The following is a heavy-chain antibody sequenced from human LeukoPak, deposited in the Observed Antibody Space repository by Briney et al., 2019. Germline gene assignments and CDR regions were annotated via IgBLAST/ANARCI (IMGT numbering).Heavy chain of an antibody. D-gene: IGHD3-10*01. CDR2: INHSGST. J-gene: IGHJ4*02. CDR1: GGSFSGYY. Sequence: SETLSLTCAVYGGSFSGYYWSWIRQPPGKGLEWIGEINHSGSTNYNPSLKSRVTISVDTSKNQFSLKLSSVTAADTAVYYCPRDYPHQRFDYWGQGTQVTVSS. V-gene: IGHV4-34*01. CDR3: PRDYPHQRFDY.